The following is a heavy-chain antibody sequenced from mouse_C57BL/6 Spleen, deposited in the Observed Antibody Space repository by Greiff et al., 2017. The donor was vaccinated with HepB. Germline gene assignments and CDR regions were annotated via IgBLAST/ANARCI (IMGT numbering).Heavy chain of an antibody. V-gene: IGHV5-17*01. CDR1: GFTFSDYG. Sequence: EVQLQESGGGLVKPGGSLKLSCAASGFTFSDYGMHWVRQAPEKGLEWVAYISSGSSTIYYADTVKGRFTISRDNAKNTLFLQMTSLRSEDTAMYYCARPGGTGYFDYWGQGTTLTVSS. J-gene: IGHJ2*01. CDR2: ISSGSSTI. D-gene: IGHD3-3*01. CDR3: ARPGGTGYFDY.